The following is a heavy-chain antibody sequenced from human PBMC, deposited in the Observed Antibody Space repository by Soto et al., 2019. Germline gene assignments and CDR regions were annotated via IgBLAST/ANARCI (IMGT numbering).Heavy chain of an antibody. CDR3: ARLFCPAVRRVISNWIHP. CDR2: IYPGDSDT. D-gene: IGHD3-10*01. J-gene: IGHJ5*02. Sequence: PGESLKISCEGSGYTFTNYWIGWVRQMPGKGLEWMGIIYPGDSDTRYSPSFQGQVTFSADKSTTSAYLQWSSLKASDTAMYYCARLFCPAVRRVISNWIHPSGQATLVTVSS. V-gene: IGHV5-51*01. CDR1: GYTFTNYW.